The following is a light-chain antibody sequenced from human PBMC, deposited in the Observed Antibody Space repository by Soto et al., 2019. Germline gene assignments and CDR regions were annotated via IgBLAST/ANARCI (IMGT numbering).Light chain of an antibody. CDR2: AAS. Sequence: EIVLTQSPGTLSLSPGDRATLSCRASQTVSSTYLAWYQQKPGQAPRLLIYAASSRATGTPDRFSGSWSGKDLPLPIRRLEPEDFAVYYCQRYDSSLYTFGQGTKLEIK. CDR3: QRYDSSLYT. CDR1: QTVSSTY. J-gene: IGKJ2*01. V-gene: IGKV3-20*01.